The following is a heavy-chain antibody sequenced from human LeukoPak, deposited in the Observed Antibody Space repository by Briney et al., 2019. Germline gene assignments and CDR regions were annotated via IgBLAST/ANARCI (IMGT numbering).Heavy chain of an antibody. V-gene: IGHV1-46*01. CDR3: ARDQVSDYDFWSGYYGLFDY. CDR1: GYTFTSYY. Sequence: ASVKVSCKASGYTFTSYYMHWVRQAPGQGLEWMGIINPSGGSTSCAQKFQGRVTMTRDTSTSTVYMELSSLRSEDTAVYYCARDQVSDYDFWSGYYGLFDYWGQGTLVTVSS. CDR2: INPSGGST. D-gene: IGHD3-3*01. J-gene: IGHJ4*02.